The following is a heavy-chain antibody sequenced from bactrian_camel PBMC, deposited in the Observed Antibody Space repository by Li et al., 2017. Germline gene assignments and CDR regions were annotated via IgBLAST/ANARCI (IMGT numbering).Heavy chain of an antibody. V-gene: IGHV3-2*01. Sequence: VQLVESGGGLVQPGGSLRLSCVCSGFTFSNFYMSWVRQAAGKGLEWVSGIYSDGSNTYYADSVKGRFTISRDDAKNTVTVYLQMNSLKSEDTALYYCATDLRAAVPDTDADFGYFGQGTQVTVS. J-gene: IGHJ6*01. CDR2: IYSDGSNT. CDR3: ATDLRAAVPDTDADFGY. CDR1: GFTFSNFY. D-gene: IGHD1*01.